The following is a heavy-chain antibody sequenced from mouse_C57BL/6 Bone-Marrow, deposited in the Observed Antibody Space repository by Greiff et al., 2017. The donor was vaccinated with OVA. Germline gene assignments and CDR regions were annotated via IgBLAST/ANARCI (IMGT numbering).Heavy chain of an antibody. Sequence: VQLQQSGPVLVKPGPSVKISCKASGFTFTDSYMHWVKQSHGKSLEWIGLVYPYNGGTSSNQKFKGKATLTVDTSSSSAYMELNSLTSEDSAVYYFARSLIYYDYGVDVWGTGTTVTVSS. CDR2: VYPYNGGT. D-gene: IGHD2-4*01. J-gene: IGHJ1*03. CDR1: GFTFTDSY. V-gene: IGHV1-36*01. CDR3: ARSLIYYDYGVDV.